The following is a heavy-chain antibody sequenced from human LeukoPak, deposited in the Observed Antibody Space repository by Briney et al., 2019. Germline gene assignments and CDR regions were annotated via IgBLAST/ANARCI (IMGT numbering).Heavy chain of an antibody. D-gene: IGHD5-12*01. V-gene: IGHV4-59*01. CDR3: ARVPYIYSGYDRSTVDY. J-gene: IGHJ4*02. CDR1: GGSISSYY. Sequence: PSETLSLTCTVSGGSISSYYWSWIRQPPGKGLEWIGYIYYSGSTNYNPSLKSRVTISVDTSKNQFSLKLSSVTAADTAVYYCARVPYIYSGYDRSTVDYWGQGTLVTVSS. CDR2: IYYSGST.